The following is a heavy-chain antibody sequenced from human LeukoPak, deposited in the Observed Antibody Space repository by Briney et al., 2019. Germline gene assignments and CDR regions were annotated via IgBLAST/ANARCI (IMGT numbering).Heavy chain of an antibody. CDR1: GYRFASHW. V-gene: IGHV5-51*01. J-gene: IGHJ4*02. CDR2: IYPGDSDT. CDR3: ARQVDGSGWYY. Sequence: GESLRISCQGYGYRFASHWIGWVRQMPGKGPEWLGIIYPGDSDTRYNPSFQGHVIISADKSNSVAYLQWTSLKASDTAMYYCARQVDGSGWYYWGQGSLVTVSS. D-gene: IGHD6-19*01.